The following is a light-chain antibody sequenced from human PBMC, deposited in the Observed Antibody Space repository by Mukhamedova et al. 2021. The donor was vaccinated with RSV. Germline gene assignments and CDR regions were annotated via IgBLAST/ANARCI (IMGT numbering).Light chain of an antibody. V-gene: IGKV1-12*01. Sequence: WYQRRVHGKAPKLLIYSASSLQSGVPSRFSGRGSGTDFTLTISSLQPEDFASYYCQQASTFPFTFGPGTKVDIK. J-gene: IGKJ3*01. CDR3: QQASTFPFT. CDR2: SAS.